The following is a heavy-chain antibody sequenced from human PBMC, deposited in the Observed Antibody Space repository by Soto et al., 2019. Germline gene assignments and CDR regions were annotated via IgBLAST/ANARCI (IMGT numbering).Heavy chain of an antibody. CDR1: GFTFSSYA. V-gene: IGHV3-23*01. CDR3: AKDKRRITMIVVVIPQPIGY. CDR2: ISGSGGST. Sequence: PGGSLRLSCAASGFTFSSYAMSWVRQAPGKGLEWVSAISGSGGSTYYADSVKGRFTISRDNSKNTLYLQMNSLRAGDTAVYYCAKDKRRITMIVVVIPQPIGYWGQGTLVTVSS. J-gene: IGHJ4*02. D-gene: IGHD3-22*01.